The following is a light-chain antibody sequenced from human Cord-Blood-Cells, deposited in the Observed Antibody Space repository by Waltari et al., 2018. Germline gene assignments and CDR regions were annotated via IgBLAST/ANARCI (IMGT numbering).Light chain of an antibody. CDR2: DAS. Sequence: EIVLTQSPATLSLSPGERTTLPCRASQSVRSYLAWYQQKTGQAPRLLIYDASNRATGIPARFSGSGSGTDFTLTISSLEPEDFAVYYCQQRSNWPYTFGQGTKLEIK. CDR3: QQRSNWPYT. CDR1: QSVRSY. J-gene: IGKJ2*01. V-gene: IGKV3-11*01.